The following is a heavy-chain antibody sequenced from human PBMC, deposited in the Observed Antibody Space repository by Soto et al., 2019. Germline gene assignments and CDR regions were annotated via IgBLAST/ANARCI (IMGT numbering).Heavy chain of an antibody. D-gene: IGHD5-12*01. Sequence: GGVLSLSGAASGFPFSNYAMSWVRQPPEKGLEWVAGISGGGNDRYYADFVQGRFTFSRDNSRNILYLQMNSLRAEDTAMYYCARSLFMVAPDNEPFDYWGQGTLVTVSS. CDR3: ARSLFMVAPDNEPFDY. CDR2: ISGGGNDR. J-gene: IGHJ4*02. CDR1: GFPFSNYA. V-gene: IGHV3-23*01.